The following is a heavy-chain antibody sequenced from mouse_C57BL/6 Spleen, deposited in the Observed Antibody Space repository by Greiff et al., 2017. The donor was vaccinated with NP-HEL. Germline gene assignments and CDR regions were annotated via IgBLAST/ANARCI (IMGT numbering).Heavy chain of an antibody. Sequence: QVQLKESGAELVRPGASVKLSCKASGYTFTDYYINWVKQRPGQGLEWIARIYPGSGNTYYNEKFKGKATLTAEKSSSTAYMQLSSLTSEDSAVYFCAKGGLYGSSYGWFAYWGQGTLVTVSA. CDR1: GYTFTDYY. V-gene: IGHV1-76*01. CDR3: AKGGLYGSSYGWFAY. D-gene: IGHD1-1*01. CDR2: IYPGSGNT. J-gene: IGHJ3*01.